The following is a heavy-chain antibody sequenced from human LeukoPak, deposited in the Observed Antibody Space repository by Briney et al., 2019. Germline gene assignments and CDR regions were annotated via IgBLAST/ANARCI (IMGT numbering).Heavy chain of an antibody. V-gene: IGHV6-1*01. CDR3: ARARYSYDLDY. CDR1: GDSVSSNSAT. CDR2: TYYRSKWYN. J-gene: IGHJ4*02. Sequence: SQTLSLTCAISGDSVSSNSATWNWIRKSPSRGLEWLGRTYYRSKWYNDYAVSVKSRITINPDTSKNQFSLQLNSVTPEDTAVYYRARARYSYDLDYWGQGTLVTVSS. D-gene: IGHD5-18*01.